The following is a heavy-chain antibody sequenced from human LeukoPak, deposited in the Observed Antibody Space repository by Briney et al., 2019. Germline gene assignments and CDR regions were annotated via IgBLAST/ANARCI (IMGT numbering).Heavy chain of an antibody. CDR3: AINSSGDSSGYDY. CDR1: GGPFSGYY. V-gene: IGHV4-34*01. D-gene: IGHD3-22*01. J-gene: IGHJ4*02. CDR2: INHSGST. Sequence: SETLSLTCAVYGGPFSGYYWSWIRQPPGKGLEWIGEINHSGSTNYNPSLKSRVTISVDTSKSQFSLKLSSATAADTAVYYCAINSSGDSSGYDYWGQGTLVTVSS.